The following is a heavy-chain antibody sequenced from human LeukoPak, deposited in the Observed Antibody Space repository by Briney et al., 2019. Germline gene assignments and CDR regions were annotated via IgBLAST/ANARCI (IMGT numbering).Heavy chain of an antibody. V-gene: IGHV4-34*01. D-gene: IGHD1-1*01. J-gene: IGHJ4*02. Sequence: PSETLSLTCTVYGGSFSGYYWSWIRQPPGKGLEWMGEINHSGSTNYNPSLKSRVTISVDTSKNQFSLKLNSVTAADTAVYFCARRAYSAAYWKHFDYWGQGTLVTVSS. CDR2: INHSGST. CDR1: GGSFSGYY. CDR3: ARRAYSAAYWKHFDY.